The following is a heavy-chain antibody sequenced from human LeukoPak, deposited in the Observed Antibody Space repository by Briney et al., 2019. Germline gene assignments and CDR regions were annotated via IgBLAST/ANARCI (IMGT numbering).Heavy chain of an antibody. D-gene: IGHD4-17*01. V-gene: IGHV3-21*01. CDR3: ARETDYGDYFDY. Sequence: GGSLRLSCAASGFTFSRYSMNWVRQAPGKGLEWVSSISSSSNYIYYADSVKGRFTISRDNAKNSLYLQMNSLRAEDTAVYYCARETDYGDYFDYWGQGTLVTVSS. CDR2: ISSSSNYI. J-gene: IGHJ4*02. CDR1: GFTFSRYS.